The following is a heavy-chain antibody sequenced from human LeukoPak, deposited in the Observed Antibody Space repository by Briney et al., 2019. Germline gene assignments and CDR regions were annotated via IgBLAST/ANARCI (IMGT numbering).Heavy chain of an antibody. CDR3: ARERDLAVAGAGAFDI. CDR1: GYTFTGYY. D-gene: IGHD6-19*01. CDR2: INPNSGGT. V-gene: IGHV1-2*04. J-gene: IGHJ3*02. Sequence: ASVKVSCKASGYTFTGYYMHWVRQAPGQGLEWMGWINPNSGGTNYAQKFQGWVTMTRDTSISTAYMELSRLRSDDTAVYYCARERDLAVAGAGAFDIWGQGTMVTVSS.